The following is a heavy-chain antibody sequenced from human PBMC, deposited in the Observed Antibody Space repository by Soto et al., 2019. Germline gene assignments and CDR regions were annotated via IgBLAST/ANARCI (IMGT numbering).Heavy chain of an antibody. J-gene: IGHJ5*02. D-gene: IGHD2-2*01. CDR1: GFTFSSYA. V-gene: IGHV3-23*01. CDR2: ISGSGGST. Sequence: EVQLLESGGGLVQPGGSLRLSCAASGFTFSSYAMSWVRQAPGKGLEWVSAISGSGGSTYYADSVKGRFTISRDNSENTLYLQMNSLRAEDTAVYYCAQEPTAVPAASGPWFDPWGQGTLVTVSS. CDR3: AQEPTAVPAASGPWFDP.